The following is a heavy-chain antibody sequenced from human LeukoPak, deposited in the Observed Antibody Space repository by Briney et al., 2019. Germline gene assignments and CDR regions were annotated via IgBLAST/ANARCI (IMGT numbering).Heavy chain of an antibody. CDR3: ARVHWNYDGLAWFDP. CDR2: IFTSGAT. Sequence: SETLSLTCTVSGGSIDSYSWSWIRQPAGKGLEWIGRIFTSGATFYNPSPKTRVTMSIATSKDQFSLKLSSVTAADTAVYYCARVHWNYDGLAWFDPWGQGTLVTVSS. J-gene: IGHJ5*02. V-gene: IGHV4-4*07. CDR1: GGSIDSYS. D-gene: IGHD1-7*01.